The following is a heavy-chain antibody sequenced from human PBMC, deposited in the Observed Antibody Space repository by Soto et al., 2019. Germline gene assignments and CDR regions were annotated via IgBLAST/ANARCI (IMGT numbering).Heavy chain of an antibody. CDR2: ITSSSTYI. CDR1: GFTFSAYS. J-gene: IGHJ4*02. Sequence: EVQLVESGGGLVKPGGSPRLSCVASGFTFSAYSMSWVRQAPGQGLEWVSSITSSSTYIYYTRSVEGRFTISRDDAKNSLRLQMNSLRAEDTAVYYCARDLLEGYGHARQPDYWGQGTLVTVSS. V-gene: IGHV3-21*06. D-gene: IGHD5-18*01. CDR3: ARDLLEGYGHARQPDY.